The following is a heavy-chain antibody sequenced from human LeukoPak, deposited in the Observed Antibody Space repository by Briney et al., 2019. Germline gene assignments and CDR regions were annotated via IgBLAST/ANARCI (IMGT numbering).Heavy chain of an antibody. D-gene: IGHD5-12*01. Sequence: GGSLRLSGAASGFTFRNYGMHWVRQAPGKGLEWVAVISIDGSEKYYADSVKGRFTISRDNSKNTLYLQMNSLRGDDTAVYYCANPQSRGYDYLDYWGQGTLVTVSS. CDR1: GFTFRNYG. J-gene: IGHJ4*02. CDR3: ANPQSRGYDYLDY. V-gene: IGHV3-30*18. CDR2: ISIDGSEK.